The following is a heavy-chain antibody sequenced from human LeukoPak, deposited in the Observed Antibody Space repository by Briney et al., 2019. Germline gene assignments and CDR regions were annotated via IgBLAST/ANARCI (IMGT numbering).Heavy chain of an antibody. Sequence: GGSLRLSCGASGFTFTTYAMNWVRKAPGKGLEWVSAIRGSGDSTYFADSVKGRFTISRDNSKNTLYLQANSLRAEDTAVYYCAKGASYDFWSGYQSNYLDYWGQGTLVTVSS. CDR1: GFTFTTYA. CDR2: IRGSGDST. D-gene: IGHD3-3*01. J-gene: IGHJ4*02. V-gene: IGHV3-23*01. CDR3: AKGASYDFWSGYQSNYLDY.